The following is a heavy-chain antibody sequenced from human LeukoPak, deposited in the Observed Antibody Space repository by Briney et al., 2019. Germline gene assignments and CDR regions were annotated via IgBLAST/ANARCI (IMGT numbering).Heavy chain of an antibody. V-gene: IGHV1-2*02. D-gene: IGHD6-19*01. CDR3: ARVQWLAPQYYFDY. Sequence: ASVKVSCKASGYTFTGYYMHWVRQAPGQGLEWMGWINPNSGGTNYAQKFQGRVTMTRDTSISTAYMELSGLRSDDTAVYYCARVQWLAPQYYFDYWGQGTLVTVSS. CDR1: GYTFTGYY. CDR2: INPNSGGT. J-gene: IGHJ4*02.